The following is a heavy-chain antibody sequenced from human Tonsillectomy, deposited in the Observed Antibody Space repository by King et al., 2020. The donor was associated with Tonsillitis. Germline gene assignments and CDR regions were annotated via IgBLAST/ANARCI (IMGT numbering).Heavy chain of an antibody. J-gene: IGHJ3*02. Sequence: VQLQESGGGLVKPGGSLRLSCATSGFTFSDFDMNWVRQAPGRGLEWGSSISSTGRYIYYADSVKGRFTISRAKAGNSMFLRMNSLRVEDTAVYYCAKDKGADYYDSGRGAFDIWGKGTTVTVSS. CDR3: AKDKGADYYDSGRGAFDI. D-gene: IGHD3-22*01. CDR1: GFTFSDFD. V-gene: IGHV3-21*01. CDR2: ISSTGRYI.